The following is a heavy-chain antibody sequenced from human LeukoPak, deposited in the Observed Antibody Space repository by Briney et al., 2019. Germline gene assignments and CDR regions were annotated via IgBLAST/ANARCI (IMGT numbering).Heavy chain of an antibody. CDR2: LSGSGGST. V-gene: IGHV3-23*01. CDR1: GFTFSSYA. Sequence: GGSLRLSRAASGFTFSSYAMSWVRQAPGKGLEWVSALSGSGGSTYYADSVKGRFTISRDNSKNTLYLQMNSLRAEDTAVYYCAKVLLPYGDYFSFDLWGQGTLVTVSS. CDR3: AKVLLPYGDYFSFDL. J-gene: IGHJ4*02. D-gene: IGHD4-17*01.